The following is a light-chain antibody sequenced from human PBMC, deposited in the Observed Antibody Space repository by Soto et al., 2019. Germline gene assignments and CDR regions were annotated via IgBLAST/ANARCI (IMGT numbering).Light chain of an antibody. CDR2: NSY. V-gene: IGLV1-44*01. CDR3: AAWDASLNGYV. J-gene: IGLJ1*01. CDR1: SSNIGSKT. Sequence: QSVLTQPPPASGTTVQSVTISCSGSSSNIGSKTVNWYQQLPGTVPKLLIYNSYQRPSGVPDRFSGSKSGTSASLAISGLQSEDDADYYCAAWDASLNGYVFGAGTKVTVL.